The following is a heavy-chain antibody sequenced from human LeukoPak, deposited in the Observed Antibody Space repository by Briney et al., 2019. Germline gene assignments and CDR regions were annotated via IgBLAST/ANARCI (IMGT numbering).Heavy chain of an antibody. V-gene: IGHV4-34*01. J-gene: IGHJ4*02. CDR2: INHSGST. Sequence: SETLSLTCAVYGGSFSGYYWSWIRQPPGKGLEWIGEINHSGSTNYNPSLKSRVTISVDTSKNQFSLKLSSVTAADTAVYYCASSYGSGSYYHGFAYWGQGTLVTVSS. CDR3: ASSYGSGSYYHGFAY. D-gene: IGHD3-10*01. CDR1: GGSFSGYY.